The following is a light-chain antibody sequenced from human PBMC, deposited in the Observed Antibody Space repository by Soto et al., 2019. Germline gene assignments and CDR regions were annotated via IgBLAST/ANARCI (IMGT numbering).Light chain of an antibody. CDR1: QSVYTNY. V-gene: IGKV3-20*01. CDR3: QHYGSSPPVST. Sequence: EIVLTQSPGTWSLSPGERATLSCRASQSVYTNYLAWYQQKPGQAPRLLIYGASRRATGIPDRFSGSGSGTDFTLTISRLEPEDFAVYYCQHYGSSPPVSTFGQGTKLEIK. CDR2: GAS. J-gene: IGKJ2*01.